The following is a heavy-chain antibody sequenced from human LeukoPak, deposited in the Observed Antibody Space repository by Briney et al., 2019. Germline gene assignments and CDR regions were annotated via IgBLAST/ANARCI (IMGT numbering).Heavy chain of an antibody. Sequence: GGSLRLFCAAPGLTFSSYWMHWVRQAPEKGLVWVSRITGDGGTTDYADSVKGRFTISRDNAKNTLYLEMNSLRAEDTAVYYCARDHSAEQHYYDSSAYYPDYWGQGTLVTVSS. CDR2: ITGDGGTT. CDR1: GLTFSSYW. D-gene: IGHD3-22*01. J-gene: IGHJ4*02. V-gene: IGHV3-74*01. CDR3: ARDHSAEQHYYDSSAYYPDY.